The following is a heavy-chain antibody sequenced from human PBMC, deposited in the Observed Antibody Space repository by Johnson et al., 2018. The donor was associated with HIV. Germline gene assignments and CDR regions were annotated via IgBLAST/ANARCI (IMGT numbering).Heavy chain of an antibody. J-gene: IGHJ3*02. V-gene: IGHV3-33*06. CDR1: GFTFSSYG. D-gene: IGHD3-22*01. Sequence: QMLLVESGGGVVQPGRSLRLSCAASGFTFSSYGMHWVRQAPGKGLEWVANIKQDGSEKYYVDSVKGRFTISRDNSKNTLYLQMNSLRAEDTAVYYCAKGNYYDSSGYYGSTHAFDIWGQGTMVTVSS. CDR3: AKGNYYDSSGYYGSTHAFDI. CDR2: IKQDGSEK.